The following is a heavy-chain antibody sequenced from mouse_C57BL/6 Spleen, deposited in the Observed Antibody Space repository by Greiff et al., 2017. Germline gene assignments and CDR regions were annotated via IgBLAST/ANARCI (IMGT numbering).Heavy chain of an antibody. Sequence: QVQLQQSGPELVKPGASVKLSCKASGYTFTSYDINWVKQRPGQGLEWIGWISPRDGSTKYNEKFKGKATLTVATSSSTAYMELHSLTSEDSAVYFCARGGYGSRERDFDVWGTGTTVTVSS. D-gene: IGHD1-1*01. CDR1: GYTFTSYD. CDR2: ISPRDGST. CDR3: ARGGYGSRERDFDV. V-gene: IGHV1-85*01. J-gene: IGHJ1*03.